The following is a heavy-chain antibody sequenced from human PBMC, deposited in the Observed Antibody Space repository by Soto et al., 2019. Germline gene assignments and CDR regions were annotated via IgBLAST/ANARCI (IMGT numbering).Heavy chain of an antibody. CDR1: GFPFSSYA. CDR3: AKSLSASPNYFFDH. Sequence: EMQLLVSGGGLVQPGGSLRLSCAASGFPFSSYAMSWVRQAPGKGLEWVSGISGSGGLTYYADSVKGRFTISRDNSKNTLYLQMNSLIADDTAVYYCAKSLSASPNYFFDHWGQGTLVSVSS. CDR2: ISGSGGLT. V-gene: IGHV3-23*01. J-gene: IGHJ4*02.